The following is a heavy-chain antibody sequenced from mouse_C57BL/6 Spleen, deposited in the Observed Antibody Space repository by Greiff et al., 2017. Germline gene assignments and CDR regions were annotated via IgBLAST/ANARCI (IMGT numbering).Heavy chain of an antibody. CDR2: INPNNGTT. CDR3: ARARYSYGFDY. Sequence: EVKLQESGPELVKPGASVKISCKASGYSFTDYNMNWVKQSNGKSLEWIGGINPNNGTTSYNQKFKGKDTLTVDQSSSTAYMQLNSLTSEDSAVXYCARARYSYGFDYWGQGTTLTVSS. CDR1: GYSFTDYN. V-gene: IGHV1-39*01. D-gene: IGHD1-1*01. J-gene: IGHJ2*01.